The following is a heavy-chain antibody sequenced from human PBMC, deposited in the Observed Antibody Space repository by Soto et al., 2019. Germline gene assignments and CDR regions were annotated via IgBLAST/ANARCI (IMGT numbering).Heavy chain of an antibody. CDR3: ATATLLLPHFQH. CDR2: INPNSGGT. Sequence: ASVKVSCKASGYTFTGYYMHWVRQAPGQGLEWMGWINPNSGGTNYAQKFQGRVTMTRDTSISTAYMELSRLRSDDTAVYYCATATLLLPHFQHWGQGTLVTVSS. J-gene: IGHJ1*01. V-gene: IGHV1-2*02. CDR1: GYTFTGYY.